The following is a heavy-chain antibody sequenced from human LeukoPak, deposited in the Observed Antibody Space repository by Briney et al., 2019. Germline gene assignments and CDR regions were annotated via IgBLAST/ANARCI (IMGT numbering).Heavy chain of an antibody. CDR1: GYTFTDYD. Sequence: ASVKVSCKTSGYTFTDYDINWVRQAPGQGLEWMGYIHPSSGYRESAQKFQGRVTMTRNVSTGTAYMELSSLTSEDTAVYYCARETSGVRYNWFDPWGQGTLITVSS. CDR3: ARETSGVRYNWFDP. V-gene: IGHV1-8*01. J-gene: IGHJ5*02. D-gene: IGHD2-2*01. CDR2: IHPSSGYR.